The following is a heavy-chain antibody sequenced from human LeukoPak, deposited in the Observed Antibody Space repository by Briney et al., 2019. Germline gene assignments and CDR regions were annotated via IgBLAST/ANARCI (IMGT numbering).Heavy chain of an antibody. V-gene: IGHV5-51*01. Sequence: GESLNTSCKGSGYSFNSYWIGWVRQMPGKGLEWIGINHPGDYDTRYSPSLQGQVTISADNSISTAYLQWSSLKASDTDMYYCAVVCSSTSCLPKWGQGTLVTVSS. CDR3: AVVCSSTSCLPK. CDR2: NHPGDYDT. CDR1: GYSFNSYW. J-gene: IGHJ4*02. D-gene: IGHD2-2*01.